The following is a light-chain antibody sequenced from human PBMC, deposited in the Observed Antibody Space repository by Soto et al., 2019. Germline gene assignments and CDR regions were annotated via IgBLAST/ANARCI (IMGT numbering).Light chain of an antibody. J-gene: IGKJ1*01. CDR3: HQYGSSPST. CDR2: GAS. Sequence: PGERVTLSCRASQSVSSSYLTWYQQKPGQAPRLLIYGASNRATGIPDRFSGSGSGTDFTLTISRLEPEDFAVYYCHQYGSSPSTFGQGTKVDI. CDR1: QSVSSSY. V-gene: IGKV3-20*01.